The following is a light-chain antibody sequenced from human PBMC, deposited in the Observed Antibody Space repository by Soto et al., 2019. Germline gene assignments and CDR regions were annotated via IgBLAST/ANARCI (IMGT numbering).Light chain of an antibody. J-gene: IGLJ1*01. CDR3: NAYSSSSTPYV. Sequence: QSVLTQPASVSGSPGQSITISCTGTSSDVGNYNYVSWFQQHPGKAPKLLIYEVTHRPSGVSNRFSGSKSGNTASLTISGLQAEDEADYYCNAYSSSSTPYVFGSGTKLTVL. CDR1: SSDVGNYNY. CDR2: EVT. V-gene: IGLV2-14*01.